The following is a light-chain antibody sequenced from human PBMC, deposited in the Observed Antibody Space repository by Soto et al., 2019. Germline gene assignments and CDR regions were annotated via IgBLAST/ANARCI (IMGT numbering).Light chain of an antibody. J-gene: IGKJ5*01. CDR1: QSVSSN. CDR3: QKRSNWPPIT. V-gene: IGKV3-15*01. Sequence: IVMTQSPATLSVSPGERATLSCRASQSVSSNLAWYQQKPGQAPRLLIYGASTRATGIPARFSGSGSGTDFTLTISSLEPEDFAVYYCQKRSNWPPITFGQGTRLEIK. CDR2: GAS.